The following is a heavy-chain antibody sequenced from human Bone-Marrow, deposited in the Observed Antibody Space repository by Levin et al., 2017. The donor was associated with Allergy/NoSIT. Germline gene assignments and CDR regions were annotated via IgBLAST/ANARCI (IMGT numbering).Heavy chain of an antibody. V-gene: IGHV3-30*18. CDR1: GFTLSSYG. CDR3: AKDQRGGYCSSSSCYLAMDV. Sequence: GGSLRLSCAASGFTLSSYGMHWVRQAPGKGLEWVAVISCDGTNKYYADSVKGRFTISRDNSKNTLYLQMNSLRPEDTAVYYCAKDQRGGYCSSSSCYLAMDVWGQGITVTVSS. J-gene: IGHJ6*02. D-gene: IGHD2-2*01. CDR2: ISCDGTNK.